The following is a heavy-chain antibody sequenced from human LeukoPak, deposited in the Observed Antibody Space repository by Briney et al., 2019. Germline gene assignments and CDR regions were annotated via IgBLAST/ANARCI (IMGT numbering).Heavy chain of an antibody. D-gene: IGHD3-22*01. CDR1: GFTFSSYG. CDR2: IRYDGSNK. CDR3: AKDLPYYYDSSGPPAGDY. V-gene: IGHV3-30*02. Sequence: PGGSLRLSCAASGFTFSSYGMHWVRQAPGRGLEWVAFIRYDGSNKYYADSVKGRFTISRDNSKNTLYLQMNSLRAEDTAVYYCAKDLPYYYDSSGPPAGDYWGQGTLVTVSS. J-gene: IGHJ4*02.